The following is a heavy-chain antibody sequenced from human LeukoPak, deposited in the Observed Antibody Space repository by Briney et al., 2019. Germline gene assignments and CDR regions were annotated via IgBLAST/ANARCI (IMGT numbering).Heavy chain of an antibody. V-gene: IGHV3-7*01. Sequence: GGSLRLSCAASGFTFSSYWMSWVRQAPGKGLEWVANIKPDGSEKYYVDSVKGRFTISRGNAKNSLYLQMNSLRPEDTAVYYCAREYKLAAAGIDYFDYWGQGTLVTVSS. CDR2: IKPDGSEK. J-gene: IGHJ4*02. D-gene: IGHD6-13*01. CDR3: AREYKLAAAGIDYFDY. CDR1: GFTFSSYW.